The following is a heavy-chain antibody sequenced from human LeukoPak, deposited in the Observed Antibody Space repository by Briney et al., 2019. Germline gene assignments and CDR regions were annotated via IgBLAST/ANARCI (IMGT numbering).Heavy chain of an antibody. V-gene: IGHV3-21*01. CDR3: ARGGLASSGWYY. CDR2: ISSSSSYI. D-gene: IGHD6-19*01. J-gene: IGHJ4*02. Sequence: GGSLRFSCAASGCTFSSYEMNWVRQAPGKGLEWVSSISSSSSYIYYADSVKGRFTISSDNAKNSLYLQMNSLRAEDTAVYYCARGGLASSGWYYWGQGTLVTVSS. CDR1: GCTFSSYE.